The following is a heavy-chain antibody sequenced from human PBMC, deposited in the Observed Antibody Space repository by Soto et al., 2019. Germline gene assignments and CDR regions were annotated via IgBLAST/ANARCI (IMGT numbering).Heavy chain of an antibody. CDR3: AKDLVVPAAILIGGTQPFDP. Sequence: GGSLRLSCAASGFTFSSYAMSWVRQAPGKGLEWVSAISGSGGSTYYADSVKGRFTISRDNSKNTLYLQMNSLRAEDTAVYYCAKDLVVPAAILIGGTQPFDPWGQGTLVTVSS. CDR2: ISGSGGST. D-gene: IGHD2-2*01. V-gene: IGHV3-23*01. J-gene: IGHJ5*02. CDR1: GFTFSSYA.